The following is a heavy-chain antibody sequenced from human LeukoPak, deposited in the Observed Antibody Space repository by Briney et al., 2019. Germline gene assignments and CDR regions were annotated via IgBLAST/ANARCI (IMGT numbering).Heavy chain of an antibody. D-gene: IGHD3-10*01. CDR3: ARDKDYYGSGSPIDY. CDR2: INTDGSST. J-gene: IGHJ4*02. Sequence: GGSLRLSCAASGFTFSSYWMHWVRQAPGKGLVWVSRINTDGSSTSYADSVKGRFTISRDNAKNTLYLQMNSLRAEDTAVYYCARDKDYYGSGSPIDYWGQGTLVTVSS. CDR1: GFTFSSYW. V-gene: IGHV3-74*01.